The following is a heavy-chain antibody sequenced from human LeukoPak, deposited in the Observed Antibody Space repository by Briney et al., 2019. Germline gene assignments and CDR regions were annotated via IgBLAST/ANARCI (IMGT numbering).Heavy chain of an antibody. Sequence: KSSETLSLTCTVSGGSISSGGYYWSWIRQHPGKGLEWIGYIYYSGSTYYNPSLKSRVTISVVTSKNQFSLKLSSVTAADTAVYYCARDPSPHSDIAARPSRYYYYGMDVWGQGTTVTVSS. D-gene: IGHD6-6*01. CDR3: ARDPSPHSDIAARPSRYYYYGMDV. V-gene: IGHV4-31*03. J-gene: IGHJ6*02. CDR1: GGSISSGGYY. CDR2: IYYSGST.